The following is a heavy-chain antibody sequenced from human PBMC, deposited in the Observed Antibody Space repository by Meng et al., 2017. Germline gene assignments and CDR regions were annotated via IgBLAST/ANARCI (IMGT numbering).Heavy chain of an antibody. V-gene: IGHV3-74*01. CDR3: ARVEVYGWAQGRKYYYYGMDV. Sequence: GESLKISCAASGFTFSSYGMHWVRQAPGKGLVWVSRINSDGSSTSYADSVKGRFTISRDNAKNTLYLQMNSLRAEDTAVYYCARVEVYGWAQGRKYYYYGMDVWGQGTTVTVSS. J-gene: IGHJ6*02. D-gene: IGHD5/OR15-5a*01. CDR2: INSDGSST. CDR1: GFTFSSYG.